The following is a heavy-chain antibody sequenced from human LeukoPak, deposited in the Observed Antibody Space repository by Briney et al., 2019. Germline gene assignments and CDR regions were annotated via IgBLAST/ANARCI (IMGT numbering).Heavy chain of an antibody. CDR1: GFTVSASD. CDR2: IYNSGNT. D-gene: IGHD1-26*01. Sequence: GGSLRLSCTASGFTVSASDMNWVRQAPGKGLEWVSIIYNSGNTFYADSVKGRFTISRDISKNTLHLQMNSLRPDDTAVYYCARSGMMDSGVYFESWGQGTLVTASS. CDR3: ARSGMMDSGVYFES. J-gene: IGHJ4*02. V-gene: IGHV3-53*05.